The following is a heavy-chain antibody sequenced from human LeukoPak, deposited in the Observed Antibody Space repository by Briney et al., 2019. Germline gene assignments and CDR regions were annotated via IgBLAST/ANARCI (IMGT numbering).Heavy chain of an antibody. CDR2: ISYDGKKT. V-gene: IGHV3-30*04. CDR1: GFTFSSYS. Sequence: PGRSLRLSCTASGFTFSSYSIHWVRQAPGKGLEWVALISYDGKKTDYADSVKGRFTFSRDNSKNMVSLQMSGLRAEDTAMYYCARDLGSGSYEHYFDYWGQGTLVTVSS. CDR3: ARDLGSGSYEHYFDY. J-gene: IGHJ4*02. D-gene: IGHD1-26*01.